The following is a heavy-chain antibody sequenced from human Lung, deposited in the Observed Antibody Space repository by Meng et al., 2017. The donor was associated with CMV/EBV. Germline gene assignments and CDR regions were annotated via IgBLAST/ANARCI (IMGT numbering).Heavy chain of an antibody. CDR3: ANLGRTIRDY. CDR1: GFTFSSHA. Sequence: GGSLRLXCAASGFTFSSHALSWVRQAPGKGLEWVSSISTSGGDTYHADSVKGRFTISRDNSKKTLYLQMNSLRAEDTAVYYCANLGRTIRDYWGQGTGVTVSS. V-gene: IGHV3-23*01. D-gene: IGHD4/OR15-4a*01. J-gene: IGHJ4*02. CDR2: ISTSGGDT.